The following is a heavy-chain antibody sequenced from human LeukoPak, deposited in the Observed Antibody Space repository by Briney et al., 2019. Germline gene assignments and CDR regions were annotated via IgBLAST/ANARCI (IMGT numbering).Heavy chain of an antibody. Sequence: KAGGSLILSCAASGFTFSNAWMNWVRQAPGKGLEWVSSISSSSSYIYYADSVKGRFTISRDNAKNSLYLQMNSLRAEDTAVYYCARETGPFDYWGQGTLVTVSS. D-gene: IGHD3-10*01. V-gene: IGHV3-21*01. J-gene: IGHJ4*02. CDR3: ARETGPFDY. CDR2: ISSSSSYI. CDR1: GFTFSNAW.